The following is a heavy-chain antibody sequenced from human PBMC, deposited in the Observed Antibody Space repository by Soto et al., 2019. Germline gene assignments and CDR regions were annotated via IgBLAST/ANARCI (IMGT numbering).Heavy chain of an antibody. CDR2: SSATGAGT. Sequence: EVQLLESGGGLVQPGGSLRLSCAASGFTFSSYGMTWVRQAPGKGLEWVSFSSATGAGTYYADSVKGRFTISRDNSKNTLYLQMTSLGADDTSVYYCAKDRRAGGNYGFYSDFWGHGALVIVSS. CDR1: GFTFSSYG. CDR3: AKDRRAGGNYGFYSDF. V-gene: IGHV3-23*01. D-gene: IGHD1-7*01. J-gene: IGHJ5*01.